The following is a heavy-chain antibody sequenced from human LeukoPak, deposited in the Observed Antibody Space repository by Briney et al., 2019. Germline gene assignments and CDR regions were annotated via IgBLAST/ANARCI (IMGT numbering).Heavy chain of an antibody. D-gene: IGHD5-24*01. Sequence: GGSLRLSCAASGFTFNNYWIHWVRQAPGKGLVWVSRVNPGGSIANFADSVKGRFTISRDNSKNTLYLQMNSLRAEDTAVYYCAKDPLEMATITRGAFDIWGQGTMVTVSS. CDR3: AKDPLEMATITRGAFDI. CDR2: VNPGGSIA. J-gene: IGHJ3*02. CDR1: GFTFNNYW. V-gene: IGHV3-74*01.